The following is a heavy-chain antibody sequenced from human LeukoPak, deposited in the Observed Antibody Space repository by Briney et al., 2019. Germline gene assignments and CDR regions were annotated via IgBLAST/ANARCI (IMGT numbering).Heavy chain of an antibody. CDR2: MNPNSGNT. CDR3: ARKGLLGSGKPWFDP. Sequence: GASVKVSCKASGYTFTRYDINWVRQASGQGLEWMGWMNPNSGNTASAQKFQGRVTMTTNTSISTAYMERTGLRSEDTAMYFCARKGLLGSGKPWFDPWGQGTLVTVSS. D-gene: IGHD2-15*01. J-gene: IGHJ5*02. CDR1: GYTFTRYD. V-gene: IGHV1-8*01.